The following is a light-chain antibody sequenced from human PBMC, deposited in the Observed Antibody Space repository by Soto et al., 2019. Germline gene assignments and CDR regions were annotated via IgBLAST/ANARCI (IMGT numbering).Light chain of an antibody. J-gene: IGKJ1*01. CDR1: QTISSW. Sequence: DIQMTQSPSTLSGSVGDRVTITCRASQTISSWLAWYQQKPGKAPKLLIYNASTLKSGVPSRFSGSGSGTEFTLTISSLQPDDVATYYCQQYNSYPGAFGQGTKVDIK. CDR3: QQYNSYPGA. CDR2: NAS. V-gene: IGKV1-5*03.